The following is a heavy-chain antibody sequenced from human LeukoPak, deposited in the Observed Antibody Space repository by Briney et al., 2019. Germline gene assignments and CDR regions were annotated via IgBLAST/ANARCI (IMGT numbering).Heavy chain of an antibody. CDR2: INTNTGNP. D-gene: IGHD1-7*01. CDR1: GYTFIDYY. Sequence: ASVKVSCKASGYTFIDYYIHWVRQAPGQGLELMGWINTNTGNPTYAQGFTGRFVFSLDTSVSTAYLQISSLKAEDTAVYYCARDYTLKLGTTTYFQHWGQGTLVTVSP. CDR3: ARDYTLKLGTTTYFQH. V-gene: IGHV7-4-1*02. J-gene: IGHJ1*01.